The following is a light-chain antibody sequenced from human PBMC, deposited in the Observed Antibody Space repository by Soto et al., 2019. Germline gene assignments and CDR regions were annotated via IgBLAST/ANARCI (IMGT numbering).Light chain of an antibody. CDR1: SSDVGGYNY. J-gene: IGLJ1*01. V-gene: IGLV2-14*01. CDR2: EVS. Sequence: QSALTQPASVSGSPGQSITISCTGTSSDVGGYNYVSWYQQHPDKGPKLIICEVSNRPSGVSDRFSGSKSGNTASLTISGLHAEDEADYYCSSYTRSSTYVFGTGTKVTVL. CDR3: SSYTRSSTYV.